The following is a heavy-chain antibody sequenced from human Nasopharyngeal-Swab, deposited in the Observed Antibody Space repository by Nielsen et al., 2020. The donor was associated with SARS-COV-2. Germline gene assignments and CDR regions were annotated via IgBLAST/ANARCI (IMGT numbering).Heavy chain of an antibody. V-gene: IGHV3-15*01. Sequence: GESLKISCAASGFTFSNAWMSWVRQAPGKGLEWVGRIKSKTDGGTTDYAAPVKGRFTISRDDSKNTLYLQMNSLKTEDTAVYYCTTVPETYYDILTGYYTLDYWGQGTLVTVSS. CDR3: TTVPETYYDILTGYYTLDY. CDR2: IKSKTDGGTT. D-gene: IGHD3-9*01. CDR1: GFTFSNAW. J-gene: IGHJ4*02.